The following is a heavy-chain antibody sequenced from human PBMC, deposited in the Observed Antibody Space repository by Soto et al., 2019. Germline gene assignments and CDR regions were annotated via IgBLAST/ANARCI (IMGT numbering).Heavy chain of an antibody. Sequence: PSETLSLICGVSGGSISSGGYSWNWIRQPPGKGLEWIGYIYQSGSSYYNPSLKSRVTISIDRSKNQFSLKLSSVTAADTAMYYCARAHYYYGMDVWGQGTTVTVSS. J-gene: IGHJ6*01. CDR3: ARAHYYYGMDV. V-gene: IGHV4-30-2*01. CDR2: IYQSGSS. CDR1: GGSISSGGYS.